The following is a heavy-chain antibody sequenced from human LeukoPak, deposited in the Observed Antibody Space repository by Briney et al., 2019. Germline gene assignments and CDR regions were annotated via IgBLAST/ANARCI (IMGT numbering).Heavy chain of an antibody. CDR2: MNPNSGNT. J-gene: IGHJ4*02. Sequence: ASVTVSCTASGYTFTSYDINWVRQATAQGQEWMGWMNPNSGNTGNAQKFQDRVTITRNTSTSTAYRERSSLRSEDTGVYYWARGRTGTLTDFWGEGTLVTVSS. D-gene: IGHD1-1*01. CDR1: GYTFTSYD. CDR3: ARGRTGTLTDF. V-gene: IGHV1-8*03.